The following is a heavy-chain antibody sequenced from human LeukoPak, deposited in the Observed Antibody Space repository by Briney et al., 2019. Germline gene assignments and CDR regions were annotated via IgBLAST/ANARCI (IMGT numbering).Heavy chain of an antibody. J-gene: IGHJ4*02. CDR3: AKDLAYGGNYYFDY. Sequence: GGSLRLSCAASGFTFSSYAMSWVRQAPGKGLEWVSAISGSGGSTYYADSVKGRFTISRGNSKNTLYLQMNSLRAEDTAVYYCAKDLAYGGNYYFDYWGQGTLVTVSS. V-gene: IGHV3-23*01. D-gene: IGHD4-23*01. CDR1: GFTFSSYA. CDR2: ISGSGGST.